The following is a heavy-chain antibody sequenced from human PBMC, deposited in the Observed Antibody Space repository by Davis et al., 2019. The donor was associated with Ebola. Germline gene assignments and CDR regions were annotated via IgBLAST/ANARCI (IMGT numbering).Heavy chain of an antibody. D-gene: IGHD5-18*01. CDR2: IRYSGTSK. CDR1: GFSFSSYD. V-gene: IGHV3-30*02. CDR3: AKDLGARGYDYGPV. Sequence: GESLKISCAASGFSFSSYDMHWVRQAPGKGLEWVAFIRYSGTSKNYADSVKGRFTISRDNSRDTLYLQMNSLRVEDAAVYYCAKDLGARGYDYGPVCGQGTTVTVFS. J-gene: IGHJ6*02.